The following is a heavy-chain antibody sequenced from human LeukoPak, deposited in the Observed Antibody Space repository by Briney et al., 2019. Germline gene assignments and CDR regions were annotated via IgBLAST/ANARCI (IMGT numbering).Heavy chain of an antibody. J-gene: IGHJ4*02. CDR3: ARDGNRILWFGEPYYFDY. Sequence: ASVKVSCKASGYTFTSYGISWVRQAPGQGLEWMGWISAYNGNTNYAQKLQGRATMTTDTSTSTAYMELRSLRSDDTAVYNCARDGNRILWFGEPYYFDYWGQGTLVTVSS. CDR2: ISAYNGNT. CDR1: GYTFTSYG. D-gene: IGHD3-10*01. V-gene: IGHV1-18*01.